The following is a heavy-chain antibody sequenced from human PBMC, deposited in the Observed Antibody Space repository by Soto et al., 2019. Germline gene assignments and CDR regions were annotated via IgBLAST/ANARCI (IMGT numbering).Heavy chain of an antibody. D-gene: IGHD3-22*01. Sequence: SETLSLTCAASGYSISGSNWWDLIRQPPGKGLGRIGYIYYSGSTYYNASLKSRFTMSVDTSKNQFSLKLNSLRAVHTAVYYCARRAYYDCSGFQDGFDIWGKGTRVTVAS. J-gene: IGHJ3*02. CDR2: IYYSGST. CDR1: GYSISGSNW. CDR3: ARRAYYDCSGFQDGFDI. V-gene: IGHV4-28*01.